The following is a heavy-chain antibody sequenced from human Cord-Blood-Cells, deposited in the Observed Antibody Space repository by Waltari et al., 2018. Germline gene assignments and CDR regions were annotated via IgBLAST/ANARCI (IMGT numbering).Heavy chain of an antibody. J-gene: IGHJ4*02. CDR2: INHSGST. CDR3: ASGPNCSSTSCYPYYFDY. Sequence: QVQLQQWGAGLLKPSETLSLTCAVYGGSFSGYYWSWIRQPPGKGLEWIGEINHSGSTNYNPSLKSRVTISVDTSKNQFSLKLSSVTAADTAVYYCASGPNCSSTSCYPYYFDYWGQGTLVTVSS. D-gene: IGHD2-2*01. V-gene: IGHV4-34*01. CDR1: GGSFSGYY.